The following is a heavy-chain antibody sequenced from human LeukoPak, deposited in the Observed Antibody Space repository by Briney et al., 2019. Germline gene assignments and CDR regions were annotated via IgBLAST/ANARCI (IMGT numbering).Heavy chain of an antibody. CDR1: GFIFRNYA. V-gene: IGHV3-23*01. CDR3: AKGSVAIPQFFKS. J-gene: IGHJ4*02. Sequence: GRSLRLSCEASGFIFRNYAMNWVRQAPGKGLEWVASISGTGGSTFYADFAKGRFIISRDNSKDTLSLQLNSLTGTDTALYFCAKGSVAIPQFFKSWGRGILVTVSS. CDR2: ISGTGGST. D-gene: IGHD2-21*01.